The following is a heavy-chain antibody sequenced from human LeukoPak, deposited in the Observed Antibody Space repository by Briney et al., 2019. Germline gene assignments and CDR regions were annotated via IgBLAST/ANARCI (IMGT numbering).Heavy chain of an antibody. V-gene: IGHV4-31*03. D-gene: IGHD4-17*01. J-gene: IGHJ4*02. CDR3: ARYGGDYVAYDC. CDR2: IYYSGST. CDR1: GGSISSGGYY. Sequence: SETLSLTCTVSGGSISSGGYYWSWIRQHPGKGLEWIGYIYYSGSTYYNPSLKSRVTISVDTSKNQFSLKLSSVTAADTAVYYCARYGGDYVAYDCWGQGTLVTVSS.